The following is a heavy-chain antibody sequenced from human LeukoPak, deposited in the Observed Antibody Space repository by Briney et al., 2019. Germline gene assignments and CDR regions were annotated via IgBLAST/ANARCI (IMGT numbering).Heavy chain of an antibody. CDR3: ARAVDCSGGSCYFDY. V-gene: IGHV4-59*01. J-gene: IGHJ4*02. Sequence: SETLSLTCTVSGGSISSYYWSWIRQPPGKGLEWIGYIYYSGSTNYNPSLKSRVTISVDTSKNQFSLKLSSVTAADTAVYYCARAVDCSGGSCYFDYWGQGTLVTVSS. D-gene: IGHD2-15*01. CDR1: GGSISSYY. CDR2: IYYSGST.